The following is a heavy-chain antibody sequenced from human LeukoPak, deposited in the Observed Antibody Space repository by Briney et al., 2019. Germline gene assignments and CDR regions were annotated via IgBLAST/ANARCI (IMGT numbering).Heavy chain of an antibody. D-gene: IGHD6-13*01. Sequence: PSETLSLTCTVSGGSINSGSYYWSWIRQPAGKGLEWIGRFYISGSTNYNPSLKSRVTISVDTSKNQFSLKLSSVTAADTAVYYCASGSSSLFDYWGQGTLVTVSS. CDR2: FYISGST. J-gene: IGHJ4*02. CDR1: GGSINSGSYY. CDR3: ASGSSSLFDY. V-gene: IGHV4-61*02.